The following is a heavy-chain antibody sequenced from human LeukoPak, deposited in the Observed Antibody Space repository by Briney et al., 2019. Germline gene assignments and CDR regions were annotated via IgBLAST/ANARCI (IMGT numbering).Heavy chain of an antibody. J-gene: IGHJ4*02. CDR3: VREDTPATANY. CDR2: ISGGGDIT. D-gene: IGHD2-21*02. V-gene: IGHV3-23*01. Sequence: GGSLRLSCAASGFTFSSYAMSWVRQTPGKGLEWVSAISGGGDITYYADSVTGRFTISRDNSKDTLFLQMHSLRPGDTAVYYCVREDTPATANYWGQGTLVTISS. CDR1: GFTFSSYA.